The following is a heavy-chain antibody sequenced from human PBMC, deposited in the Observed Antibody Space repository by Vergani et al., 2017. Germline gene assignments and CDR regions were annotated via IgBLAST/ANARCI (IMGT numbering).Heavy chain of an antibody. CDR3: ARDQGSGTNRHHYGMDV. D-gene: IGHD3-10*01. V-gene: IGHV3-21*06. J-gene: IGHJ6*02. CDR1: GFTFGSYS. CDR2: ISSIGNYV. Sequence: EEHLVVSGGGLVKPGGSLRLSCVASGFTFGSYSVNWVRQAPGRGLEWVASISSIGNYVYYAASVKGRFSISRDNAKSLLSLQMNSLRGDDTAVYYCARDQGSGTNRHHYGMDVWGQGTTVTVSS.